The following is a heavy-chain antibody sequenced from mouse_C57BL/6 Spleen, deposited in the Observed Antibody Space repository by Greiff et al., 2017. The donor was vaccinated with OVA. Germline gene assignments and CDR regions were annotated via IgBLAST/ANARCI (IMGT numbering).Heavy chain of an antibody. CDR1: GYTFTSYW. D-gene: IGHD2-1*01. J-gene: IGHJ2*01. CDR3: ARVSCNYVGSEDY. Sequence: VQLQQPGAELVRPGSSVKLSCKASGYTFTSYWMHWVKQRPIQGLEWIGNIDPSDSETHYNQKFKDKATLTVDKSSSTAYMQLSSLTSEDSAVYYCARVSCNYVGSEDYWGQGTTLTVSS. V-gene: IGHV1-52*01. CDR2: IDPSDSET.